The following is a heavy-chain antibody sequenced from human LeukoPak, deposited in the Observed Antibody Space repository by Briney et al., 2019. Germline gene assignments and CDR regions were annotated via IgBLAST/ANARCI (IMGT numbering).Heavy chain of an antibody. CDR3: ASTSRSWIDY. V-gene: IGHV3-21*01. J-gene: IGHJ4*02. Sequence: GGSLRLSCAASGFTFSSYSMDWVRQAPGKGLEWVSSISSSSSYIYYADSVKGRFTISRDNAKNSLYLQMNSLRAEDTAVYYCASTSRSWIDYWGQGTLVTVSS. D-gene: IGHD6-13*01. CDR1: GFTFSSYS. CDR2: ISSSSSYI.